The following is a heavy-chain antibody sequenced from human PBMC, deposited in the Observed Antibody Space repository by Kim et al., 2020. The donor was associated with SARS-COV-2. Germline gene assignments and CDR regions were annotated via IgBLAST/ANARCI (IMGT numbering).Heavy chain of an antibody. J-gene: IGHJ3*02. V-gene: IGHV4-59*01. CDR2: GST. Sequence: GSTTYHPQLKSRDTISVDTSKNQFALKLSSVTAADTAVYYCARDSDAFDIWGQGTMVTVSS. CDR3: ARDSDAFDI.